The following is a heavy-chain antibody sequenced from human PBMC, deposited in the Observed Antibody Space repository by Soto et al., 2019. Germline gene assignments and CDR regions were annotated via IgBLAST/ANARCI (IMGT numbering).Heavy chain of an antibody. J-gene: IGHJ4*02. CDR2: IWYDASNK. D-gene: IGHD1-26*01. CDR3: ARDPIGPGIFDY. CDR1: GFTFSSFG. V-gene: IGHV3-33*01. Sequence: QVQLVESGGGVVQPGRSLRLSCVASGFTFSSFGMHWVRQAPGKGLEWVAVIWYDASNKYYADSVKGRFTISRDNTKNTMYLQMNSLRAEGTAVYYCARDPIGPGIFDYWGQGTLVTVSS.